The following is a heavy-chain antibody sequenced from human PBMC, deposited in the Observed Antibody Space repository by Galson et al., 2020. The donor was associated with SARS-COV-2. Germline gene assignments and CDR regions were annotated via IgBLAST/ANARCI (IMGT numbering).Heavy chain of an antibody. V-gene: IGHV1-69*13. Sequence: SVKVSCKASGGTFSSYAISWVRQAPGQGLEWMGGIIPIFGTANYAQKFQGRVTITADESTSTAYMELSSLRSEDTAVYYCASGLVENIVVVIARPDYYYYMDGWGKGTTVTVSS. CDR2: IIPIFGTA. D-gene: IGHD2-21*01. CDR1: GGTFSSYA. J-gene: IGHJ6*03. CDR3: ASGLVENIVVVIARPDYYYYMDG.